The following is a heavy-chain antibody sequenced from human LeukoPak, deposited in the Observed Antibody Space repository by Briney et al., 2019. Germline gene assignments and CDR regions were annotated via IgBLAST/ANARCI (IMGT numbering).Heavy chain of an antibody. Sequence: GGSLRLSCAASGFTFSSYAMSWVRQAPGKGLEWVSTISGSGGSTYYADSVKGRFTISRDNSKNTLYLQMNSLRAEDTAVYYCAKDRGLAYCGGDCYSPWYFALWGRGTLVTVSS. D-gene: IGHD2-21*02. CDR1: GFTFSSYA. CDR2: ISGSGGST. CDR3: AKDRGLAYCGGDCYSPWYFAL. V-gene: IGHV3-23*01. J-gene: IGHJ2*01.